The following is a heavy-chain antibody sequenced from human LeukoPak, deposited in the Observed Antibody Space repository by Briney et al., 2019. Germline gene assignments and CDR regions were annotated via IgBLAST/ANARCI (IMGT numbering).Heavy chain of an antibody. V-gene: IGHV1-2*02. D-gene: IGHD4-17*01. J-gene: IGHJ4*02. CDR1: GYTFTSYY. Sequence: GASVKVSCKASGYTFTSYYMHWVRQAPGQGLEWMGWINPNSGGTNYARKFQGGVTMTRDTSISTAYMELSRLRSDDTAVYYCARDHDYGDYNFDYWGQGTLVTVSS. CDR3: ARDHDYGDYNFDY. CDR2: INPNSGGT.